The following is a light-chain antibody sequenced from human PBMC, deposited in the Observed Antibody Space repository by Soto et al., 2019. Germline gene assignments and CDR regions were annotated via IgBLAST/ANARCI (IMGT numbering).Light chain of an antibody. CDR3: QQLHSYPFT. Sequence: IQLTQSPPSLSASVGDRVTITCRASQGVSSSLAWYHQQPGKAPKLLIYAATTLQSGVPSRFSGSGSGTHFTLTINSLQPEDFATYYCQQLHSYPFTFGQGTRLEI. CDR1: QGVSSS. V-gene: IGKV1-9*01. J-gene: IGKJ5*01. CDR2: AAT.